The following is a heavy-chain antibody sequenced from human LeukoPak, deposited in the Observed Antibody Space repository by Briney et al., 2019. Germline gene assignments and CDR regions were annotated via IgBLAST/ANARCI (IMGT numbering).Heavy chain of an antibody. CDR1: GGTLSSYS. CDR3: ARGLTAAGDFDY. J-gene: IGHJ4*02. CDR2: IIPVSGTT. V-gene: IGHV1-69*05. Sequence: GASVKVSCKASGGTLSSYSISWVRQAPGQGLEWMGNIIPVSGTTDYAQNFQGRVTITTDESTSTAYMELSSLRSEDTAVYYCARGLTAAGDFDYWGQGTLVTVSS. D-gene: IGHD6-13*01.